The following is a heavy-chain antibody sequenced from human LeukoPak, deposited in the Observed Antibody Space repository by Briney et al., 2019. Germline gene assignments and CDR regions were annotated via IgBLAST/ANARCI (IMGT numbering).Heavy chain of an antibody. CDR1: GFTFSTYS. D-gene: IGHD6-6*01. V-gene: IGHV3-48*01. J-gene: IGHJ4*02. Sequence: GGSLRLSCAASGFTFSTYSMNWVRQAPWKGLEWVSHITSSSSAIYYADSVKGRFSISRDNAKNSLYLQMNSLRAEDTAVYYCARHLYSSSPDWGQGTLVTVSS. CDR3: ARHLYSSSPD. CDR2: ITSSSSAI.